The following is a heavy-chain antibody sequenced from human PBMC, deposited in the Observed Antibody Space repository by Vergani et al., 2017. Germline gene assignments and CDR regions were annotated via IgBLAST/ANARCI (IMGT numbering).Heavy chain of an antibody. V-gene: IGHV4-34*01. D-gene: IGHD6-13*01. Sequence: QVQLQQWGAGLLKPSETLSPTCAVYGGSFSGYYWSWIRQPPGKGLEWIGEFNHSGSTNYNPSLKSRVTISVDPSKNQFSLKLSSVTAADTAVYYCARRSSWHLGAWFDPWGQGTLVTVSS. CDR1: GGSFSGYY. CDR2: FNHSGST. CDR3: ARRSSWHLGAWFDP. J-gene: IGHJ5*02.